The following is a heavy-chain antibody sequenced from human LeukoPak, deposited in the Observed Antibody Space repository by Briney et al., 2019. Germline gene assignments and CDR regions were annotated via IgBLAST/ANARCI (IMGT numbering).Heavy chain of an antibody. D-gene: IGHD6-6*01. V-gene: IGHV3-48*01. CDR3: ARGPNSNWSGLDF. CDR2: ISSSGSAK. J-gene: IGHJ4*02. Sequence: GGSLRLSCAASGFTFSNYGLNWVRQAPGKGLEWVSHISSSGSAKYYADSVKGRFTISRGNSKNSLFLQVNNLRAEDTAVYYCARGPNSNWSGLDFWGQGTLLTVSS. CDR1: GFTFSNYG.